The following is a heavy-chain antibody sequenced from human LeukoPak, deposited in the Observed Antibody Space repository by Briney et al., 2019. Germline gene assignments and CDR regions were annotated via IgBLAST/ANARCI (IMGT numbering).Heavy chain of an antibody. Sequence: SETLSLSCAVYGGSFSGYYWSWIRQPPGKGLEWIGEINHSGSTNYNPSLKSRVTISVDTSKNQFSLKLNSVTAADTAVYYCARGFATMVRGVVLDFWGQGTLVTVSS. CDR2: INHSGST. D-gene: IGHD3-10*01. CDR3: ARGFATMVRGVVLDF. CDR1: GGSFSGYY. J-gene: IGHJ4*02. V-gene: IGHV4-34*01.